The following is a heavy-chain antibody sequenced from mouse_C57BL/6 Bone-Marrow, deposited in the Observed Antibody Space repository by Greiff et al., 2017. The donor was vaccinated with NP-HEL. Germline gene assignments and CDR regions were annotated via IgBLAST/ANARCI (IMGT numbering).Heavy chain of an antibody. J-gene: IGHJ2*01. CDR1: GFTFSSYG. V-gene: IGHV5-6*01. CDR3: ARREGKGLDD. Sequence: EVQRVESGGDLVKPGGSLKLSCAASGFTFSSYGMSWVRQTPDKRLEWVATISSGGSYTYYPDSVKGRFTISRDNAKNTLYLQMSSLKSEDTAMYYCARREGKGLDDWGQGTTLTVSS. CDR2: ISSGGSYT.